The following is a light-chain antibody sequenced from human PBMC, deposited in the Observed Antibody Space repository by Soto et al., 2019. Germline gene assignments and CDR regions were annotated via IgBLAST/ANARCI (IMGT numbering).Light chain of an antibody. V-gene: IGKV3-20*01. CDR2: GAS. CDR3: QQHGSSPPSLT. J-gene: IGKJ1*01. CDR1: QSVSSSY. Sequence: ETVLTQSPGTLSLSPGERATLFCRASQSVSSSYLAWYQQKPGQAPSLIIFGASSRATGIPDRFSCSVSGTEFTLTISRLEPEDCAVYYCQQHGSSPPSLTFGQGTKVEIK.